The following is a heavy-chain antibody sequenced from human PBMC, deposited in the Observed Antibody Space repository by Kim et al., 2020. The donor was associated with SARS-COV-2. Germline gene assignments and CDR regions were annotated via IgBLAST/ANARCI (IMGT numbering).Heavy chain of an antibody. V-gene: IGHV3-7*03. Sequence: GGSLRLSCAASEFTFDTHWMTWVRQAPGKGLEWVGSIKQDAYETYYVDSVKGRFTISRDNAKNLLYLQMNSLRAEDTAVYYGARGVAVAPHYYYNYGMAVWAQGTTVTVS. J-gene: IGHJ6*02. CDR2: IKQDAYET. CDR1: EFTFDTHW. CDR3: ARGVAVAPHYYYNYGMAV. D-gene: IGHD6-19*01.